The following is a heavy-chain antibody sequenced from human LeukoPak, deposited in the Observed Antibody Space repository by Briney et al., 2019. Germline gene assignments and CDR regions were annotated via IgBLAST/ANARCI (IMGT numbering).Heavy chain of an antibody. CDR3: AKDQDIVVVSPLDY. J-gene: IGHJ4*02. Sequence: PGGALRLSCAASGFTFSSYAMSWVRQAPGKGLEWVSAISGSGGSTYYADSVKGRFTISRDNSKNTLYLQMNSLRAEDTAVYYCAKDQDIVVVSPLDYWGQGTLVTVSS. D-gene: IGHD2-15*01. CDR1: GFTFSSYA. V-gene: IGHV3-23*01. CDR2: ISGSGGST.